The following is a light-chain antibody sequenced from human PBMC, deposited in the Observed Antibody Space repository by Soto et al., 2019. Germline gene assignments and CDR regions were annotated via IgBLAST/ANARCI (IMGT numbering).Light chain of an antibody. CDR2: DAS. CDR3: QQRRTWPLT. J-gene: IGKJ4*01. Sequence: EVVLTQTPATLSLSPGERATLSCRASQSVKSYLVWYQQKPGQTPRLLIYDASNRATGIPARFSGSGSETDCTLTISSLEPEDFAVYDCQQRRTWPLTFGGGTRVEIK. V-gene: IGKV3-11*01. CDR1: QSVKSY.